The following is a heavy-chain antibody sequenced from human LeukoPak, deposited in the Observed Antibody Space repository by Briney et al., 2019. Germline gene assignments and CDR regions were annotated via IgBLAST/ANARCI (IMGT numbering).Heavy chain of an antibody. CDR3: ARCMARSYYVYCYFDY. CDR2: ISSSSSTI. CDR1: GFTFRNYG. V-gene: IGHV3-48*02. J-gene: IGHJ4*02. Sequence: GGSLRLSCAASGFTFRNYGMNWVRQAPGKGLEWVSYISSSSSTIYYADSVKGRFTISRDNAKNSLYLQMNSLRDEDTAVYYCARCMARSYYVYCYFDYWGQGTLVTVSS. D-gene: IGHD1-26*01.